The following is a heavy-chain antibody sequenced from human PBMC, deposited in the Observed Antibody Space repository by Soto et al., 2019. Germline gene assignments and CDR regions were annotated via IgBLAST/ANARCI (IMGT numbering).Heavy chain of an antibody. CDR2: VYRTGST. CDR3: ARARATIDAAAIFDC. Sequence: QVQLQESGPRLVNPSGTLSLTCAVSGGSISTSNWWSWVRQPPGKGLEWIGEVYRTGSTNYNTSLESRLTISVDKSKNQYSLKLTSVTAADTAVYYCARARATIDAAAIFDCWGQGTLVTVSS. J-gene: IGHJ4*02. V-gene: IGHV4-4*02. CDR1: GGSISTSNW. D-gene: IGHD6-13*01.